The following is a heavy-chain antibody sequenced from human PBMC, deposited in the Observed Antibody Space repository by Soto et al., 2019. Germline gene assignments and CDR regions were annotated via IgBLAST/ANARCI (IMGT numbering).Heavy chain of an antibody. V-gene: IGHV5-51*01. D-gene: IGHD2-15*01. CDR1: GYSFSNYW. J-gene: IGHJ4*01. CDR2: IYPGDSDT. Sequence: VESLKISCKGFGYSFSNYWIAWVRQMPVKGLEWMGIIYPGDSDTRYSPSFQGQVTISADKSISTAYLQWTSLKASDTAMYYCARRHSLFTNPPPSDYFDYWGHGTLVTVSS. CDR3: ARRHSLFTNPPPSDYFDY.